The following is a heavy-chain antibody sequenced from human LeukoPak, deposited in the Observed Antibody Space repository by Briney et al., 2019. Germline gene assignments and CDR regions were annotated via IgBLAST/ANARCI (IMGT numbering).Heavy chain of an antibody. CDR3: ARFEYSYGYFDY. J-gene: IGHJ4*02. D-gene: IGHD5-18*01. CDR2: IYNSGSA. V-gene: IGHV4-38-2*02. Sequence: PSETLSLTCTVSGYFISSTYYWGWIRQPPGKGLEWIGSIYNSGSAYYNPSLKSRVTISVDTSKNQFSLKLSSVTAADTAVYYCARFEYSYGYFDYWGQGTLVTVSS. CDR1: GYFISSTYY.